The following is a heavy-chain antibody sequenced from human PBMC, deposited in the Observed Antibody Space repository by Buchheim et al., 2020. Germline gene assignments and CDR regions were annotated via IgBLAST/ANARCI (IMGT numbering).Heavy chain of an antibody. J-gene: IGHJ6*02. CDR3: ARQHVPSQSGYDFWSGYYRDYYYYGMDV. CDR1: GGSISSSSYY. D-gene: IGHD3-3*01. Sequence: QLQLQESGPGLVKPSETLSLTCTVSGGSISSSSYYWGWIRQPPGKGLEWIGSIYYSGSTYYNPSLKSRVTISVDTSKNQFSLKLSSVTAADTAVYYCARQHVPSQSGYDFWSGYYRDYYYYGMDVWGQGTT. V-gene: IGHV4-39*01. CDR2: IYYSGST.